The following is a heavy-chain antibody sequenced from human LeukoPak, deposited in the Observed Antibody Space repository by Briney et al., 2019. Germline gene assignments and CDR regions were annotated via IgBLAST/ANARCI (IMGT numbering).Heavy chain of an antibody. D-gene: IGHD2-15*01. CDR3: ARDGYCSGGSCYAARSDP. CDR1: GFTFSSYS. Sequence: GGSLRLSCAASGFTFSSYSMNWVRQAPGKGLEWVSYISSSSSTIYYADSVKGRFTISRDNAKNSLYLQMNSLRAEDTAVYYCARDGYCSGGSCYAARSDPWGQGTLVTVSS. J-gene: IGHJ5*02. V-gene: IGHV3-48*01. CDR2: ISSSSSTI.